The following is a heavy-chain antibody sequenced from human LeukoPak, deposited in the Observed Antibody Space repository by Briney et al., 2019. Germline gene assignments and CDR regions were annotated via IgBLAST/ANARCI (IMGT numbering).Heavy chain of an antibody. D-gene: IGHD6-13*01. Sequence: GGSLRLSCAASGFTFSSYSMNWVRQAPGKGLEWVSSISSSSSYIYYADSVKGRFTISRDNAKNSLYLQMNSLRAEDTAVYYCAKDLRGSSWYDAFDIWGQGTMVTVSS. CDR3: AKDLRGSSWYDAFDI. J-gene: IGHJ3*02. CDR2: ISSSSSYI. CDR1: GFTFSSYS. V-gene: IGHV3-21*01.